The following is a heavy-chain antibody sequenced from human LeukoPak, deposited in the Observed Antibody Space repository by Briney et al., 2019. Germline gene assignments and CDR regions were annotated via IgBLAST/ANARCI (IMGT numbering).Heavy chain of an antibody. V-gene: IGHV3-11*05. CDR1: GFTFSDYY. Sequence: PGGSLRLSRAASGFTFSDYYMSWIRQAPGRGLEWVSYISTGSSYTNYADSVKGRFTISRDNAKNSLYLQMNSLRAEDTALYYCARAEGGPATAIYWGQGTLVTVSS. J-gene: IGHJ4*02. CDR2: ISTGSSYT. D-gene: IGHD2-21*02. CDR3: ARAEGGPATAIY.